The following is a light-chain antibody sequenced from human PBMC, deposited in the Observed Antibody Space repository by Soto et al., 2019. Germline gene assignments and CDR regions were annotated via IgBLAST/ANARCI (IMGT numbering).Light chain of an antibody. Sequence: DIQVAKSAVTLSSSAGDRAIITCRASQSITTWLAWYQQKPGKAPKLLIYDASSLESGVPSRFSGSGSGIEFTLTISSLQPEDVATYYCQQYDSYPLTFGHGTKV. CDR3: QQYDSYPLT. CDR1: QSITTW. V-gene: IGKV1-5*01. J-gene: IGKJ1*01. CDR2: DAS.